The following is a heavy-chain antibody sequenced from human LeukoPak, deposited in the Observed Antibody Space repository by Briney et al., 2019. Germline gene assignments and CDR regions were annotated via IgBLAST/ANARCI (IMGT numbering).Heavy chain of an antibody. Sequence: SETLSLTCTVSGGNISVYHWSWIRQPPGKGLEWIGYLYDTGMTNYSPSLKSRVTISVDTSNNQISLKLTSVNAADTAIYFCAKEGMGSEATTADGAFDIWGQGTTVTVSS. V-gene: IGHV4-4*08. CDR1: GGNISVYH. D-gene: IGHD1-26*01. CDR2: LYDTGMT. CDR3: AKEGMGSEATTADGAFDI. J-gene: IGHJ3*02.